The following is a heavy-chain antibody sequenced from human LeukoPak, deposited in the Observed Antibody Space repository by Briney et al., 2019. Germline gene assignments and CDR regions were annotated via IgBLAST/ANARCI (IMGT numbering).Heavy chain of an antibody. J-gene: IGHJ4*02. V-gene: IGHV3-23*01. CDR3: ARDPQKLERRPYFDY. CDR1: GFTFNNNA. Sequence: GGSLRLSCAASGFTFNNNAMSWVRQAPGKGLEWVSVISGSGGSTYYADSVKGRFTISRDNAKNSLYLQMNSLRAEDTAVYYCARDPQKLERRPYFDYWGQGTLVTVSS. D-gene: IGHD1-1*01. CDR2: ISGSGGST.